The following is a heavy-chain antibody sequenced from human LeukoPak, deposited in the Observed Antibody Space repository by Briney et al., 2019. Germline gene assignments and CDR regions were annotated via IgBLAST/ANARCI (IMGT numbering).Heavy chain of an antibody. D-gene: IGHD1-1*01. CDR3: AKNVESDY. CDR1: GFTFSSYA. V-gene: IGHV3-23*01. J-gene: IGHJ4*02. CDR2: ISGSATST. Sequence: SGGSLRLSCAASGFTFSSYAMSWVRQAPGKGLKWVSAISGSATSTSYADSVKGRFTISRDNSKNTLYLQMNSLRAEDTAIYYCAKNVESDYWGQGTLVTVSS.